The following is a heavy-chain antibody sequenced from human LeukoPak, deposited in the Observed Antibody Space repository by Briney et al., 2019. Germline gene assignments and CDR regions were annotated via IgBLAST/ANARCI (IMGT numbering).Heavy chain of an antibody. CDR3: ASWVRYSYGYNAFDI. CDR2: IIPIFGIA. D-gene: IGHD5-18*01. Sequence: GSSVKVSCKACGGTFSRYTISGVRQAAGQGGDWMGRIIPIFGIANYAQKFQGRVTITADKSTSTAYMELSSLRSEDTAVYYCASWVRYSYGYNAFDIWGQGTMVTVSS. CDR1: GGTFSRYT. V-gene: IGHV1-69*02. J-gene: IGHJ3*02.